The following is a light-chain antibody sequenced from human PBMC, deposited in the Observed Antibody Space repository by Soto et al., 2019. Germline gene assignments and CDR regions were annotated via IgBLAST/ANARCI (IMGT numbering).Light chain of an antibody. J-gene: IGLJ3*02. CDR2: DVS. CDR3: CTYAGNSLWV. Sequence: QSALTQPRSVSGSPGQSVTISCTGTSSDVGGYNYVSWYQQHPGKAPKLVIYDVSKWPSGVPNHFSGSKSGNTASLTISRLQAEDEADYYCCTYAGNSLWVFGGGTKLTVL. V-gene: IGLV2-11*01. CDR1: SSDVGGYNY.